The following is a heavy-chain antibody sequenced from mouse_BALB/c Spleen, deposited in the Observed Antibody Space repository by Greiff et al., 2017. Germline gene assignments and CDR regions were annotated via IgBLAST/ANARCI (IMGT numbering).Heavy chain of an antibody. Sequence: VQLQQSGPELVKPGASVKISCKASGYAFSSSWMNWVKQRPGQGLEWIGRIYPGDGDTNYNGKFKGKATLTADKSSSTAYMQLSSLTSVDSAVYFCARGPLTTPAMDYWGQGTSVTVSS. D-gene: IGHD1-1*01. J-gene: IGHJ4*01. CDR2: IYPGDGDT. CDR3: ARGPLTTPAMDY. V-gene: IGHV1-82*01. CDR1: GYAFSSSW.